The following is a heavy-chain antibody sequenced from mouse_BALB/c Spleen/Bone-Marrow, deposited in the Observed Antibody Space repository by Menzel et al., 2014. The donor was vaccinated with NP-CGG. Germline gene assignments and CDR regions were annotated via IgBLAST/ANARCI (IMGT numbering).Heavy chain of an antibody. D-gene: IGHD2-1*01. J-gene: IGHJ4*01. CDR3: IYYGNPYAMDY. V-gene: IGHV1S81*02. CDR2: INPSNGGT. CDR1: GYTFTSYY. Sequence: QVQLQQSGAELVKPGASVKLSCKASGYTFTSYYMYWVKQRPGQGLEWIGEINPSNGGTNFNAKFKSKATLTVDKSSSTAYMQLSSLTSEDSAVYYCIYYGNPYAMDYWGQGTSVTVSS.